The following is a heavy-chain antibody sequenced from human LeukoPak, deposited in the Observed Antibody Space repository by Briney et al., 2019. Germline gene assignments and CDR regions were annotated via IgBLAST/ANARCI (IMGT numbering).Heavy chain of an antibody. Sequence: SETLSLTCTVSGGSISSYYWNWIRQPPGKGLEWIGYIYYSGSTSYNPSLKSRVTISVDTSKNQFSLRLSSVTAADTAVYYCARRARWAQDFDYWGQGTLVTVSS. D-gene: IGHD5-24*01. V-gene: IGHV4-59*08. CDR1: GGSISSYY. J-gene: IGHJ4*02. CDR2: IYYSGST. CDR3: ARRARWAQDFDY.